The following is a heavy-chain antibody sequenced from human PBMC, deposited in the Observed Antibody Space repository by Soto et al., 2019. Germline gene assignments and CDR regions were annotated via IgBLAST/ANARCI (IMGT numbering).Heavy chain of an antibody. D-gene: IGHD1-1*01. CDR3: ARSRLEPHYYYYYGMDV. V-gene: IGHV3-74*01. CDR2: INSDGSST. J-gene: IGHJ6*02. CDR1: GFTFSSYW. Sequence: GGSLRLSCAASGFTFSSYWMHWVRQAPGKGLVWVSRINSDGSSTSYADSVKGRFTISRDNAKNTLYLQMNSLRAEDTAVYYCARSRLEPHYYYYYGMDVWGQGTTVTVSS.